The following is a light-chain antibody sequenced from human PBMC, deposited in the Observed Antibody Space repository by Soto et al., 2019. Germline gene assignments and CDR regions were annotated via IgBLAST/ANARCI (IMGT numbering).Light chain of an antibody. CDR1: QSLLYSDGNTY. J-gene: IGKJ2*01. CDR2: KVS. Sequence: DVVMTQSPLSLPVTLGQPASISCRSTQSLLYSDGNTYLNWFQQRPGHSPRRLIYKVSNRDSGVPDRFSGSGSGTDFTLIISRVEAEDVGVYYCMQGTHWPPIFGQGTKLEI. CDR3: MQGTHWPPI. V-gene: IGKV2-30*01.